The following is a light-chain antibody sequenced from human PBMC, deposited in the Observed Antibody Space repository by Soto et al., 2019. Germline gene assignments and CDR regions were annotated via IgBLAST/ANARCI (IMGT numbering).Light chain of an antibody. CDR1: QSVSSN. CDR3: QQYNNWPRRT. V-gene: IGKV3-15*01. CDR2: GAT. J-gene: IGKJ1*01. Sequence: IVLTQSPGTLSLSAGERGALSCRASQSVSSNYVAWYQQKPGQAPRLLISGATTRATGIPARFSGSGSGTEFTLTISSLQSEDFAVYYCQQYNNWPRRTFGQGTKVDIK.